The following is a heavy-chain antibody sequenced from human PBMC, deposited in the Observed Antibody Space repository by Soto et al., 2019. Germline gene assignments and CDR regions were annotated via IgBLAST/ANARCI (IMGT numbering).Heavy chain of an antibody. CDR1: GFTFSSYA. J-gene: IGHJ6*02. D-gene: IGHD2-2*01. CDR2: ISYDGSNK. V-gene: IGHV3-30-3*01. Sequence: GGSLRLSCAASGFTFSSYAMHWVRQAPGKGLEWVAVISYDGSNKYYADSVKGRFTISRDNSKNTLYLQMNSLRAEDTAAYYCARVAVVGDYYYYYGMDVWGQGTTVTVSS. CDR3: ARVAVVGDYYYYYGMDV.